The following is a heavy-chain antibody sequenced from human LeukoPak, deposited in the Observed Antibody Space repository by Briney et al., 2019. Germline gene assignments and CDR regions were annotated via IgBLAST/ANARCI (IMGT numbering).Heavy chain of an antibody. Sequence: SETLSLTCTVSGGSINNYYWSWIRQPAGKGLEWIGRIYTRGSTNYNPSLKSRVTMSVDTSKNQFSLKLSSVTAANTAVYYSARGRYCSADVCCGGDAFGIWGQGTMVSVSS. D-gene: IGHD2-15*01. CDR2: IYTRGST. CDR1: GGSINNYY. CDR3: ARGRYCSADVCCGGDAFGI. V-gene: IGHV4-4*07. J-gene: IGHJ3*02.